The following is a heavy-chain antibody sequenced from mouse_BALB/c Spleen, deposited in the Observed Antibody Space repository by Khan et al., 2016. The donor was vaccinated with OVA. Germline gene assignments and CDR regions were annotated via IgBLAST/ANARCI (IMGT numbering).Heavy chain of an antibody. CDR2: INTNTGET. CDR1: GYNFTNYG. J-gene: IGHJ4*01. Sequence: QIQLVQSGPELKKPGETVKISCKASGYNFTNYGMNWVKQSPGQGLKWMGWINTNTGETTYAEEFQGRFAFSLETSSSTAYLQINNIKNEDTATYFCARSRWLLPTMDYWGQGTSVTVSS. CDR3: ARSRWLLPTMDY. V-gene: IGHV9-3*02. D-gene: IGHD2-3*01.